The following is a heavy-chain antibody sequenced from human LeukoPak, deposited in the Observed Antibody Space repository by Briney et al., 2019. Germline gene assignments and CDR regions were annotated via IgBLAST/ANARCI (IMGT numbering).Heavy chain of an antibody. D-gene: IGHD3-3*01. V-gene: IGHV1-24*01. Sequence: ASVKVSCKVSGYTLTELSMHWARQAPGKGLEWMGGFDPEDGETIYAQKFQGRVTMTEDTSTDTAYMELSSLRSEDTAVYYCATDDLTIFGVVLFFWGQGTLVTVSS. CDR1: GYTLTELS. CDR3: ATDDLTIFGVVLFF. J-gene: IGHJ4*02. CDR2: FDPEDGET.